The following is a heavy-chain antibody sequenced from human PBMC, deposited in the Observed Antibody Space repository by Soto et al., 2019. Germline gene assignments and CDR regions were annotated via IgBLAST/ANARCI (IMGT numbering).Heavy chain of an antibody. Sequence: EAQLVESGGGLVQPGGSLRLSCAASGFTFSNYEMHWVRQAPGKGLEYVSGISNNGAHTDYAKSVKGRFTISRDNSENTLYLQMGSLRAEDMALYYCARGGYRSRWPTVYMGVWGKGPTLSASS. CDR2: ISNNGAHT. J-gene: IGHJ6*03. D-gene: IGHD6-13*01. CDR1: GFTFSNYE. CDR3: ARGGYRSRWPTVYMGV. V-gene: IGHV3-64*01.